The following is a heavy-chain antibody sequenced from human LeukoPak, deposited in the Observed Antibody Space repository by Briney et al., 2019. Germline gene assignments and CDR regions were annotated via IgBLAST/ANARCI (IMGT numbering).Heavy chain of an antibody. D-gene: IGHD4-17*01. J-gene: IGHJ4*02. CDR3: AKDRDYGEEMFDY. CDR1: GFTVSSNS. V-gene: IGHV3-23*01. Sequence: PGGSLRLSCTVSGFTVSSNSMSWVRQAPGKGLEWVSAISGSGGSTYYADSVKGRFTISRDNSKNTLYLQMNSLRAEDTAVYYCAKDRDYGEEMFDYWGQGTLVTVSS. CDR2: ISGSGGST.